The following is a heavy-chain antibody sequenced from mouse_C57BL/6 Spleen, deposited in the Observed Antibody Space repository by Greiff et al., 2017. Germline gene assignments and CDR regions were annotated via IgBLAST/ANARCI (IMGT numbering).Heavy chain of an antibody. D-gene: IGHD2-5*01. CDR1: GYSFTGYY. V-gene: IGHV1-42*01. Sequence: VQLQQSGPELVKPGASVKISCTASGYSFTGYYMNWVKQSPEKSLEWIGEINPSTGGTTYNQKFKAKATLTVDKSSSTAYMQLKSLTSEDSAVYYCARGTYYSNYAMDGWGQGTSVTVSS. CDR2: INPSTGGT. CDR3: ARGTYYSNYAMDG. J-gene: IGHJ4*01.